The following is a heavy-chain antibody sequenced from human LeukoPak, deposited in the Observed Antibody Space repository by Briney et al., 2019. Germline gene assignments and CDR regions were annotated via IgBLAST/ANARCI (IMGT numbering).Heavy chain of an antibody. J-gene: IGHJ4*02. CDR2: FDPEDGET. CDR1: GYSLTELS. D-gene: IGHD1-7*01. CDR3: ARMNYVSSGWGAPFDY. Sequence: ASVKVPCKVSGYSLTELSIQWVRQAPGKGLEWMGGFDPEDGETIYAQKFQGRVTMTEDTSTDTAYMELSSLRSEDTAVYYCARMNYVSSGWGAPFDYWGQGTLVTVSS. V-gene: IGHV1-24*01.